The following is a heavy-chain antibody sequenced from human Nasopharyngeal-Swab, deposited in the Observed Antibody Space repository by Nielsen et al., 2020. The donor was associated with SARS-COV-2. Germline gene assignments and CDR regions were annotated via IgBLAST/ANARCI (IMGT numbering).Heavy chain of an antibody. CDR3: AREGGY. D-gene: IGHD3-16*01. V-gene: IGHV4-59*01. CDR2: IYDSGST. CDR1: GGSLSIYY. J-gene: IGHJ4*02. Sequence: SETLSLTCTVSGGSLSIYYWTWIRQPPGKGLEWIGYIYDSGSTHYNPSLESRVTILVDTSKIQFSLKLSSVTAADTAVYYCAREGGYWGQGTLVTVSS.